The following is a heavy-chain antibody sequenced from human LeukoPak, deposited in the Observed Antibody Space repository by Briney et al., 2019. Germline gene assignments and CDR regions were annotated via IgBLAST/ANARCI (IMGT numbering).Heavy chain of an antibody. CDR2: IHESRRT. CDR1: TGSLGGYS. D-gene: IGHD7-27*01. Sequence: SETLSLTCSVYTGSLGGYSWSWIRQSPGKELEWIGEIHESRRTDYNPSLKSRVTISKDTSKKEFSLKLTSVTAADTAVYYCARSQSAWAAPSFDVWGQGTMVTVS. CDR3: ARSQSAWAAPSFDV. J-gene: IGHJ3*01. V-gene: IGHV4-34*01.